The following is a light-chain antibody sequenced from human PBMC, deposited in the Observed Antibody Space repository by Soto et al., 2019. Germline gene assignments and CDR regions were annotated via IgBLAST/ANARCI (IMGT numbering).Light chain of an antibody. CDR1: QSISIW. CDR2: KAS. J-gene: IGKJ1*01. Sequence: EIPVTKSQSSLSASVGTRVTITCRASQSISIWLAWYQQKPGKAPKILIYKASSLESGVPSRFSGSGSGTEFTLTISSLQPDDFATYYCHQYSTYTPRTFGQGAKVAIK. V-gene: IGKV1-5*03. CDR3: HQYSTYTPRT.